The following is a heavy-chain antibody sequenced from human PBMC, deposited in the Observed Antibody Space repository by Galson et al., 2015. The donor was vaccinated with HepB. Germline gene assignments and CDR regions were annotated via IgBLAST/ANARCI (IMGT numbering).Heavy chain of an antibody. V-gene: IGHV1-2*06. CDR3: AREVVAAHNWFNP. J-gene: IGHJ5*02. CDR1: AYTFNDYY. D-gene: IGHD2-15*01. Sequence: SVKVSCKASAYTFNDYYLHWVRQAPGQGLEYMGRIDPNTGGTDYAQKFQGRVTMTRDTSISTAYMEVSRLTSDDTAVYYCAREVVAAHNWFNPWGQGTLVTVSS. CDR2: IDPNTGGT.